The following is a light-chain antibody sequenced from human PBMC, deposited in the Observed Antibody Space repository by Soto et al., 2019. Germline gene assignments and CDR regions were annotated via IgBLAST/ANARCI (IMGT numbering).Light chain of an antibody. Sequence: VLTQTPATLSLSPGERATLSCRASQTVSRYLAWYQQKPGQAPRLLIDDASNRATGIPARFSGSGSGTDYTITISSLDADDFAVFYCRQRRTRSLRTFGGGNKVEI. CDR3: RQRRTRSLRT. J-gene: IGKJ4*01. CDR1: QTVSRY. V-gene: IGKV3-11*01. CDR2: DAS.